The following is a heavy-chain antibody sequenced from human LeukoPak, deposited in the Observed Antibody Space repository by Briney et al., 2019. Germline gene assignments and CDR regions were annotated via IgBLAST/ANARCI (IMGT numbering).Heavy chain of an antibody. CDR1: GFTFSDYY. V-gene: IGHV3-11*06. D-gene: IGHD2-2*01. J-gene: IGHJ3*02. Sequence: GGSLRLSRAASGFTFSDYYMSWIRQAPGKGLEWVSYISSSSSYTNYADSVKGRFTISRDNAKNSLYLQMNSLRAEDTAVYYCARDLGYCSSTSCSDAFDIWGQGTMVTVSS. CDR2: ISSSSSYT. CDR3: ARDLGYCSSTSCSDAFDI.